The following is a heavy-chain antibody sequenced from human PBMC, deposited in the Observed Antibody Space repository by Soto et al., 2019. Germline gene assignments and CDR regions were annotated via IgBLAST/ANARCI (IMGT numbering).Heavy chain of an antibody. CDR3: ASPPTTGNYYYYGMDV. J-gene: IGHJ6*02. CDR1: GGTFSSYA. D-gene: IGHD4-17*01. Sequence: QVQLVQSGAEVKKPGSSVKVSCKASGGTFSSYAISWVRQAPGQGLEWMGGIIPIFGTAIYAQKFQGRVTITADQSTSTAYMELSSLRSEDTAVYYCASPPTTGNYYYYGMDVWGQGTTVTVSS. V-gene: IGHV1-69*12. CDR2: IIPIFGTA.